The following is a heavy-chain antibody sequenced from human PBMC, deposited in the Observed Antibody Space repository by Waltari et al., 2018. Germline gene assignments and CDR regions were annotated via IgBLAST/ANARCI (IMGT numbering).Heavy chain of an antibody. D-gene: IGHD6-13*01. CDR1: GGTFSSYA. CDR3: ARDRGVTAAAGFDYYMDV. J-gene: IGHJ6*03. CDR2: SIPIFGTA. Sequence: QVQLVQSGAEVKKPGSSVKVSCKASGGTFSSYALSWVRQAPGQGLEWMGGSIPIFGTANNAQKFQGRVTITADQSTSTAYMALSSLRSEDTAVYYCARDRGVTAAAGFDYYMDVWGKGTTVTVSS. V-gene: IGHV1-69*12.